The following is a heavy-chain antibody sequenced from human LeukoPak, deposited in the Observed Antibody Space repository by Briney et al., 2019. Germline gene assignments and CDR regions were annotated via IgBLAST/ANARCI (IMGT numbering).Heavy chain of an antibody. V-gene: IGHV4-59*01. D-gene: IGHD2-21*01. CDR3: ATSISWPNVFDH. CDR1: GGSISTYY. J-gene: IGHJ4*02. CDR2: FYHTGST. Sequence: SETLSLTCTVSGGSISTYYWTWIRQTPDKGLQFIGSFYHTGSTNYNPSLESAVTISEDTSKNQISLELRSVTAADTAVYYCATSISWPNVFDHWGQGILVTVSS.